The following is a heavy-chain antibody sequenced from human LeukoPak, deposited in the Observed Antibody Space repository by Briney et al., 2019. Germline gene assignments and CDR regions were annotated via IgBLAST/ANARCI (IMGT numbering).Heavy chain of an antibody. CDR2: IYYSGST. J-gene: IGHJ4*02. D-gene: IGHD2-21*02. CDR3: ARQDYCGGDCYPGDC. CDR1: GGSISSSSYY. V-gene: IGHV4-39*01. Sequence: PSETLSLTCTVSGGSISSSSYYWGWIRQPPGKGLEWIGSIYYSGSTYYNPSLKSRVTISVDTSKNQFSLKLSSVTAADTAVYYCARQDYCGGDCYPGDCWGQGTLVTVSS.